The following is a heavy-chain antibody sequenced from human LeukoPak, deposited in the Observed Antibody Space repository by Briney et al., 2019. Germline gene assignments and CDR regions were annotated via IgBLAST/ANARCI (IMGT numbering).Heavy chain of an antibody. V-gene: IGHV1-69*05. Sequence: GASVKVSCKASGGTFSSYAISWVRQAPGQGLEWMGGIIPIFGTANYAQKFQGRVTITTDESTSTAYMELSSLRSEDTAVYYCARESDWVVPAAIPGDNYYCMDVWGKGTTVTVSS. CDR1: GGTFSSYA. J-gene: IGHJ6*03. D-gene: IGHD2-2*02. CDR3: ARESDWVVPAAIPGDNYYCMDV. CDR2: IIPIFGTA.